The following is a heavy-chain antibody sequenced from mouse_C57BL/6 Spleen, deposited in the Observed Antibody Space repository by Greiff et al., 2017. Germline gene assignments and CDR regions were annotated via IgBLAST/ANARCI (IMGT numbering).Heavy chain of an antibody. D-gene: IGHD1-1*01. J-gene: IGHJ4*01. CDR2: IRNKANNHAT. CDR3: TRRLRYYYAMDY. V-gene: IGHV6-6*01. Sequence: EVKVEESGGGLVQPGGSMKLSCAASGFTFSDAWMDWVRQSPEKGLEWVAEIRNKANNHATYYAESVKGRFTISRDDSKSSVYLQMNSLRAEDTGIYYCTRRLRYYYAMDYWGQGTSVTVSS. CDR1: GFTFSDAW.